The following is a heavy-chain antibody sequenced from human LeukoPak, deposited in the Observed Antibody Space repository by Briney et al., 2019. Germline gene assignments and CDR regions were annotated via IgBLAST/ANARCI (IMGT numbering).Heavy chain of an antibody. CDR2: ISSSGSTI. Sequence: PGGSLRLSCAASGFTFSDYYMSWIRQAPGKGLEWVSYISSSGSTIYYADSVKGRFTISRDNSKNTLYLQMNSLRAEDTAVYYCARDPGYAIYYFDYWGQGTLVTVSS. D-gene: IGHD5-12*01. J-gene: IGHJ4*02. V-gene: IGHV3-11*01. CDR1: GFTFSDYY. CDR3: ARDPGYAIYYFDY.